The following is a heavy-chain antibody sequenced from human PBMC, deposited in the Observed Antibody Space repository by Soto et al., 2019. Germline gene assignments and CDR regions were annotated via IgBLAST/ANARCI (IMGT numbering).Heavy chain of an antibody. Sequence: QVQLVQSGAEVKKPGSSVKVSCKASGGTFSRYAISWVRQAPGQGLKWMGGIIPIFGTANYAQKFQGRVTITADESTSTAYMELSSLRSEDTAVYYCARDKYQLLHYYYGMDVWGQGTTVTVSS. CDR1: GGTFSRYA. CDR3: ARDKYQLLHYYYGMDV. CDR2: IIPIFGTA. D-gene: IGHD2-2*01. V-gene: IGHV1-69*01. J-gene: IGHJ6*02.